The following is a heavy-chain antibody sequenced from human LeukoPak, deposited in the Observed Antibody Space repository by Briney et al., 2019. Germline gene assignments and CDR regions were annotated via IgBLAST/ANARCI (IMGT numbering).Heavy chain of an antibody. CDR3: ARERYYDSSGFHDY. V-gene: IGHV3-7*01. J-gene: IGHJ4*02. CDR1: GFTFSDYY. Sequence: GGSLRLSCVASGFTFSDYYMSWVRPPPGKGLEWVANIKQDGSEKYYVDSVKGRFTISRDNAKNSLFLQMNSLRAEDTAVYYCARERYYDSSGFHDYWGQGTLVTVSS. D-gene: IGHD3-22*01. CDR2: IKQDGSEK.